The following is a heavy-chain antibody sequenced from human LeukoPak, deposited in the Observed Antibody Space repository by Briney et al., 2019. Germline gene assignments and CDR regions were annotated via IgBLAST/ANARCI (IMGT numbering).Heavy chain of an antibody. Sequence: SETLSLTCTVSGGSISSRNYYWAWIRQPPGKGLDWIGSISYTVSIFYNPSLKSRVTISVDTSKNQFSLRLSSVTAADTAIYYCARAERSGTSFPWDYWGQGTLVTVSS. CDR3: ARAERSGTSFPWDY. V-gene: IGHV4-39*01. D-gene: IGHD2-2*01. CDR1: GGSISSRNYY. CDR2: ISYTVSI. J-gene: IGHJ4*02.